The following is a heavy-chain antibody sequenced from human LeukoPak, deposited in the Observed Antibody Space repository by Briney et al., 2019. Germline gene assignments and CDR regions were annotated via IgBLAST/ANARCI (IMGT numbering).Heavy chain of an antibody. CDR2: ISTYNGNA. J-gene: IGHJ6*03. Sequence: GASVKVSCKASGYIFMQYGISWVRQAPGQGLEWMAWISTYNGNANYAQKFQGRVTMTTDTSTSTAYMELRSLRSDDTAVYYCARRTGYNSYYMDAWGQGTTVIVSS. D-gene: IGHD3/OR15-3a*01. CDR1: GYIFMQYG. V-gene: IGHV1-18*01. CDR3: ARRTGYNSYYMDA.